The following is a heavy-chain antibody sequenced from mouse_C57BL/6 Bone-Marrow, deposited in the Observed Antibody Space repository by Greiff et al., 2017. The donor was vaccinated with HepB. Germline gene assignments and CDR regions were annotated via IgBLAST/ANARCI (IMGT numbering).Heavy chain of an antibody. CDR2: ISYDGSN. Sequence: EVKLQESGPGLVKPSQSLSLTCSVTGYSITSGYYWNWIRQFPGNKLEWMGYISYDGSNNYNPSLKNRISITRDTSKNQFFLKLNSVTTEDTATYYCAREYDYDGAWFAYWGQGTLVTVSA. D-gene: IGHD2-4*01. CDR3: AREYDYDGAWFAY. V-gene: IGHV3-6*01. CDR1: GYSITSGYY. J-gene: IGHJ3*01.